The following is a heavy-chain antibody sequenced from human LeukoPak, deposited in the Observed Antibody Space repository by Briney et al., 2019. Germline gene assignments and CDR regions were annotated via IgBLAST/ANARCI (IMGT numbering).Heavy chain of an antibody. CDR1: GFTFSNYW. V-gene: IGHV3-74*01. D-gene: IGHD1-26*01. J-gene: IGHJ4*02. Sequence: GGSLGLSCAASGFTFSNYWIRWVRQAPGKGLMWVSHINNDGGTTSYADSVKGRFTISRDNVKNTVYLQMNSLRAEDTAVYYCARGGVGSFDYWGQGALVTVSP. CDR2: INNDGGTT. CDR3: ARGGVGSFDY.